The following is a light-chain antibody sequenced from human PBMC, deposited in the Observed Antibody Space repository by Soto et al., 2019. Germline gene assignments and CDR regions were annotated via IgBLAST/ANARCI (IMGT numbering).Light chain of an antibody. CDR2: GNS. CDR3: QSYYSSLSGSVV. Sequence: QSVLTQPPSVSGAPGQRVTISCTGSSSNIGAGYDVHWYQQLPGTAPKLLIYGNSNRPSGVPDRFSGSKSGTSASLAITGRQDEDEAAYYCQSYYSSLSGSVVFGGGTKVTVL. V-gene: IGLV1-40*01. J-gene: IGLJ2*01. CDR1: SSNIGAGYD.